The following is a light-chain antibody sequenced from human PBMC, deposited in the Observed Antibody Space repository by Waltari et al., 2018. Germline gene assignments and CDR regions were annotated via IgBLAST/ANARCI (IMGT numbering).Light chain of an antibody. CDR1: QGVGSW. CDR2: AAS. V-gene: IGKV1-12*01. CDR3: QQANSFPWT. Sequence: DIQMTQSPSSVSASVGDRVTITCRASQGVGSWLAWYQQKAGKAPKRLIYAASSLQRGRPSRFSGSGSGTDFTLTISSLQPEDFATYYCQQANSFPWTFGQGTKVEIK. J-gene: IGKJ1*01.